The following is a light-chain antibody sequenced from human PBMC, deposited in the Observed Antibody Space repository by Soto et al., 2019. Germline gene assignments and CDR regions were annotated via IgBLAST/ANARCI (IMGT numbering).Light chain of an antibody. J-gene: IGKJ1*01. CDR3: QQSYDMPTWT. V-gene: IGKV1-39*01. CDR2: GAS. Sequence: DIQMTQSPSSVSASVGDRLTITCRPSQSISNYLNWYQHKPGKAPKLLIYGASSLQTGVPPRFSGRRSGTELILTISSVQPEDSATYFCQQSYDMPTWTFGQGTKVDIK. CDR1: QSISNY.